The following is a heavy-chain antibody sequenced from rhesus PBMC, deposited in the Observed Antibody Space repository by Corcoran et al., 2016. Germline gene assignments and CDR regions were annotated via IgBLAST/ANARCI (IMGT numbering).Heavy chain of an antibody. Sequence: QVQLQVSGPGLVKPSETLSLTCAVSGGSISSGYYYWSWIRQPPGKGLEWIGYITYSGSTSYNPSLKSRVTISRDTSKNQFSLKLSSVTAADTAVYYCARGVTIFGLVTTTFDYWGQGVLVTVSS. V-gene: IGHV4-122*02. D-gene: IGHD3-3*01. CDR3: ARGVTIFGLVTTTFDY. CDR1: GGSISSGYYY. J-gene: IGHJ4*01. CDR2: ITYSGST.